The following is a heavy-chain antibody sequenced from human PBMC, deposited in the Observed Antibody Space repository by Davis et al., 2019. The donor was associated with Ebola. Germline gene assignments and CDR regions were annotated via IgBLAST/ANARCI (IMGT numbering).Heavy chain of an antibody. J-gene: IGHJ4*02. CDR3: AKKVFGHYPFDS. CDR2: ISGSGGNT. V-gene: IGHV3-23*01. CDR1: GFTFSSYW. D-gene: IGHD3-10*01. Sequence: GESLKISCAASGFTFSSYWMSWVRQAPGKGLEWVSHISGSGGNTHYGDSVKGRFTISRDNSKNTLFLQMNSLRGEDTAVYYCAKKVFGHYPFDSWGQGTLVTVSS.